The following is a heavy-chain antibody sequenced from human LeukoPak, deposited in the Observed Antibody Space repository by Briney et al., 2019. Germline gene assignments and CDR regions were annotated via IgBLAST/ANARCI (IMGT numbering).Heavy chain of an antibody. D-gene: IGHD1-1*01. J-gene: IGHJ4*02. CDR1: GFTFSSYA. Sequence: GGSLRLSCAASGFTFSSYAMHWVRQAPGKGLEYVSAISSNGGSTYYANSVKGRFTISRDNSKNTLYLQMNSLRVEDTALYYCARVEPVDNRPTGGPVDSWGQGTLVTVSS. CDR2: ISSNGGST. CDR3: ARVEPVDNRPTGGPVDS. V-gene: IGHV3-64*01.